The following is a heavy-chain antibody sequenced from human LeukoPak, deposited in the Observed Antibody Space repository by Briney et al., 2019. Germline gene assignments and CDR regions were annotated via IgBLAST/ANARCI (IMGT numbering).Heavy chain of an antibody. D-gene: IGHD3-22*01. CDR3: ARYLGGYTHFDY. J-gene: IGHJ4*02. Sequence: GESLKISCKGSGYSFTNYWITWVRQMPGKGLECVGKIDPSDSYTNYSPSFQGHVTISADKSINTAYLQWSSLEASDTAIYFCARYLGGYTHFDYWGQGTLVTVSS. CDR1: GYSFTNYW. CDR2: IDPSDSYT. V-gene: IGHV5-10-1*01.